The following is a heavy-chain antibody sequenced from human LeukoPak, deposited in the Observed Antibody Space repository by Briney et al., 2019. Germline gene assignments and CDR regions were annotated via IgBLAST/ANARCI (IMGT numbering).Heavy chain of an antibody. Sequence: PGGSLRLSCAASGFTFSSYAMHWVRQAPGKGLEWVAVISYDGSNKYYADSVEGRFTISRDNSKNTLYLQMNSLRAEDTAVYYCAREVDAFDIWGQGTMVTVSS. CDR2: ISYDGSNK. V-gene: IGHV3-30-3*01. CDR1: GFTFSSYA. CDR3: AREVDAFDI. J-gene: IGHJ3*02.